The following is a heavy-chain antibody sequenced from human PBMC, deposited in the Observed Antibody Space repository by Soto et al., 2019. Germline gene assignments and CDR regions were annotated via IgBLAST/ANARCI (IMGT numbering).Heavy chain of an antibody. CDR3: AKDKSTGEYSYYRYMDV. J-gene: IGHJ6*03. Sequence: EVLLVESGGGLVQPDRPLRLSCEASGFNFGNYAMHWVRQVPVKGLEWVSAISWNSGQLDYADSVRGRFTISRDNGKNAIYLEMNSLRPDDTALYFCAKDKSTGEYSYYRYMDVWGRGTTVIVSS. CDR1: GFNFGNYA. D-gene: IGHD4-17*01. V-gene: IGHV3-9*01. CDR2: ISWNSGQL.